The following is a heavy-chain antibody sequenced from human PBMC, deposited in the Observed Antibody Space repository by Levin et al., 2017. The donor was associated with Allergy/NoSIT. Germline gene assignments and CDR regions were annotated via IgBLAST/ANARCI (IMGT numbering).Heavy chain of an antibody. CDR3: ARERGASMATIKPGDYGMDV. Sequence: GESLKISCKASGYTFTGYYMHWVRQAPGQGLEWMGWINPNSGGTNYAQKFQGRVTMTRDTSISTAYMELSRLRSDDTAVYYCARERGASMATIKPGDYGMDVWGQGTTVTVSS. CDR2: INPNSGGT. D-gene: IGHD5-24*01. J-gene: IGHJ6*02. CDR1: GYTFTGYY. V-gene: IGHV1-2*02.